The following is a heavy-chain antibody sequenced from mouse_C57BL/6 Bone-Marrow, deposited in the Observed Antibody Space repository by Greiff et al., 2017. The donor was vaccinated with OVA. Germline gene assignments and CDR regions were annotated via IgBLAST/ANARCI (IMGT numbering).Heavy chain of an antibody. V-gene: IGHV5-15*01. CDR2: ISNLAYSI. J-gene: IGHJ3*01. CDR1: GFTFSDYG. Sequence: EVKLVESGGGLVQPGGSLKLSCAASGFTFSDYGMAWVRQAPRKGPEWVAFISNLAYSIYYADTVTGRFTISRENAKNTLYLEMSSLRSEDTAMYYCARLRYYGSSSSWCAYWGQGTLVTVSA. CDR3: ARLRYYGSSSSWCAY. D-gene: IGHD1-1*01.